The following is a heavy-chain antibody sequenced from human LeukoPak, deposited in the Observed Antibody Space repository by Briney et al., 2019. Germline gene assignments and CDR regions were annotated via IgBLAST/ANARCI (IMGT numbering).Heavy chain of an antibody. CDR1: GGSISTYY. J-gene: IGHJ4*02. D-gene: IGHD4-17*01. V-gene: IGHV4-59*01. Sequence: PSETLSLTCTVSGGSISTYYWSWIRQPPGKGLEWIGYIYYSGSTNYSPSLQSRVTMSVDTSKNHFSLKLSSVTAADSAVYYCARESDGDYFDYWGQGTLVTVSS. CDR2: IYYSGST. CDR3: ARESDGDYFDY.